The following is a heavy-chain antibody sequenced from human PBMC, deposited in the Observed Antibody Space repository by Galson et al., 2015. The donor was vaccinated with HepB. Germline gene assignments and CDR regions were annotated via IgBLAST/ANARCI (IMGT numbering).Heavy chain of an antibody. Sequence: SLRLSCAASGFSFSSYAMHWVRQAPGRGLEWVAMISSDGNNEQYAASVKGRFTISRDNFKNTLYLYMTSLRVDDTAVFYCARVPDQNGIGYFDFWGQGTVVSVST. D-gene: IGHD2-2*03. V-gene: IGHV3-30*03. J-gene: IGHJ4*02. CDR2: ISSDGNNE. CDR3: ARVPDQNGIGYFDF. CDR1: GFSFSSYA.